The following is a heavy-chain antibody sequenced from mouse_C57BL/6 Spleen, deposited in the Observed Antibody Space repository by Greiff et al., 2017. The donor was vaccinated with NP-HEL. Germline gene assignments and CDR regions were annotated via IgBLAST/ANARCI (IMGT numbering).Heavy chain of an antibody. V-gene: IGHV1-69*01. CDR3: ARSDYYGSRRFAY. CDR2: IDPSDSYT. Sequence: QVQLQQPGAELVMPGASVKLSCKASGYTFTSYWMHWVKQRPGQGLEWIGEIDPSDSYTNYNQKFKGKSTLTVDKSSSTAYMQLSSLTSEDSAVYYCARSDYYGSRRFAYWGQRTLVTVSA. CDR1: GYTFTSYW. D-gene: IGHD1-1*01. J-gene: IGHJ3*01.